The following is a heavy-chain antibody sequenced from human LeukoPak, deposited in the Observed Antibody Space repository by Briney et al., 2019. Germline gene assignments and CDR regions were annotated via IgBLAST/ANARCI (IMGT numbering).Heavy chain of an antibody. Sequence: PGRSLRLSCAASGFTFSSYAMHWVRQAPGKGLEWVAVISYDGSNKYYADSVKGRFTISRDNSKNTLYLQMNSLRAEDTAVYYCARANYQLLWSDYWGQGTLVTVSS. D-gene: IGHD2-2*01. CDR1: GFTFSSYA. CDR3: ARANYQLLWSDY. J-gene: IGHJ4*02. V-gene: IGHV3-30*04. CDR2: ISYDGSNK.